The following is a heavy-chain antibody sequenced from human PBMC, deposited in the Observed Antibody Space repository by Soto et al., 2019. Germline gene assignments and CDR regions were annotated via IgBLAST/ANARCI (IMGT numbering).Heavy chain of an antibody. CDR3: AEDARGGSYHSFDY. D-gene: IGHD1-26*01. Sequence: GGSLRLSCAASGFTFSSYAMSWVRQAPGQGLEWVSAISGSGGSTYYADSVKGRFTISRDNCKNTLYLQMNSLRAEDTAEYYCAEDARGGSYHSFDYWGQGTLVEVSS. CDR2: ISGSGGST. J-gene: IGHJ4*02. V-gene: IGHV3-23*01. CDR1: GFTFSSYA.